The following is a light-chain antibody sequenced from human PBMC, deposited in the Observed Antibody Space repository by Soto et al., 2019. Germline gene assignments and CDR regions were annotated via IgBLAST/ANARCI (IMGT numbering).Light chain of an antibody. CDR2: GVS. CDR3: QQFGTSSLVT. Sequence: EIVLTQSPGTLSLSPGERATLSCRASQSVNTKYLAWYQQKPGQAPRLLISGVSSRATGIPDRFSGSGSGRDFILTISRVEPEDFAVYYCQQFGTSSLVTFGPGTKVDIK. V-gene: IGKV3-20*01. CDR1: QSVNTKY. J-gene: IGKJ3*01.